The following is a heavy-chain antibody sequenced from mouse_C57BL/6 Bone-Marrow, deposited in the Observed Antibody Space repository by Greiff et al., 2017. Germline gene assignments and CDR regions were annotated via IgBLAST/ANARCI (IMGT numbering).Heavy chain of an antibody. CDR1: GYTFTSYW. D-gene: IGHD1-1*01. CDR2: IYPGNSDT. V-gene: IGHV1-5*01. Sequence: EVQLQQSGTVLARPGASVKMSCKTSGYTFTSYWMHWVKQRPGQGLEWIGAIYPGNSDTSYNQKFKGKAKLTAVTSASTAYMELSSLTNEDSAVYYCTRLDYGSILYWYFDVWGTGTTVTVSS. CDR3: TRLDYGSILYWYFDV. J-gene: IGHJ1*03.